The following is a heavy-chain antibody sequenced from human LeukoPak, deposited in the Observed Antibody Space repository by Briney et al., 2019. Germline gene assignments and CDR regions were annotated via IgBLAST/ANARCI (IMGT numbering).Heavy chain of an antibody. D-gene: IGHD6-6*01. V-gene: IGHV4-4*09. CDR1: GDSISSYY. J-gene: IGHJ4*02. Sequence: PSETLSLTCTVSGDSISSYYWSRIRQPPGKGLEWIGYIYTSGGTNYIPSLKGRVTISIDTSKNQFSLKLSSVTAADSAVYYCARLTRLSTSPDRYYLDYWGQGTLVTVSS. CDR2: IYTSGGT. CDR3: ARLTRLSTSPDRYYLDY.